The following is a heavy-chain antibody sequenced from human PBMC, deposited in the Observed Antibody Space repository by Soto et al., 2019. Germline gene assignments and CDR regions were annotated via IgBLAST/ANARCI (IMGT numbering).Heavy chain of an antibody. CDR3: AHLGELSLIY. Sequence: AAVKVSCKASGYTFTSYGISWVRQSPGQGLEWMGWISAYNGNTNYAQKLQGRVTITTDKSTSTAYTELSSLRSEDTAVYYCAHLGELSLIYWGQGTLVTVSS. V-gene: IGHV1-18*01. CDR2: ISAYNGNT. J-gene: IGHJ4*02. D-gene: IGHD3-16*02. CDR1: GYTFTSYG.